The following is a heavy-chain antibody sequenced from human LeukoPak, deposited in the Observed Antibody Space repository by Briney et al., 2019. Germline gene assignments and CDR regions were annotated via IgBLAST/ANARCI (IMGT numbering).Heavy chain of an antibody. Sequence: GGSLRLSCAASGFTFSSYSMNWVRQAPGKGLEWVSSISSSSSYIYYADSVKGRFTISRDNAKNSLYLQMNSPRAEDTAVYYCARDEVGALFDYWGQGTLVTVSS. CDR3: ARDEVGALFDY. J-gene: IGHJ4*02. V-gene: IGHV3-21*01. CDR2: ISSSSSYI. CDR1: GFTFSSYS. D-gene: IGHD1-26*01.